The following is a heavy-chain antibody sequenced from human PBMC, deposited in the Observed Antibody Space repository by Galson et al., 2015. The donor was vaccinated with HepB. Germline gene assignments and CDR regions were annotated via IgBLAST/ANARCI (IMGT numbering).Heavy chain of an antibody. V-gene: IGHV3-7*03. CDR2: IKQDGSEK. CDR3: ARGRMARRTYYFDY. CDR1: GFTFSSYW. D-gene: IGHD2-8*01. J-gene: IGHJ4*02. Sequence: SLRLSCAASGFTFSSYWMSWVRQAPGKGLEWVANIKQDGSEKYYVDSVKGRFTISRDNAKNSLYLQMNSLRAEDTAVYYCARGRMARRTYYFDYWGQGTLVTVSS.